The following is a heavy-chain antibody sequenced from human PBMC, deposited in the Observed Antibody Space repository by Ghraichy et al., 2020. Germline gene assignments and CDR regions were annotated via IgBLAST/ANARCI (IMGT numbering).Heavy chain of an antibody. CDR1: GFTFSSYG. D-gene: IGHD3-10*01. V-gene: IGHV3-30*18. Sequence: GGSLRLSCAASGFTFSSYGMHWVRQAPGKGLEWVAVISYDGSNKYYADSVKGRFTISRDNSKNTLYLQMNSLRAEDTAVYYCAKDGSGSGEDVWGQGTTVTVSS. CDR3: AKDGSGSGEDV. CDR2: ISYDGSNK. J-gene: IGHJ6*02.